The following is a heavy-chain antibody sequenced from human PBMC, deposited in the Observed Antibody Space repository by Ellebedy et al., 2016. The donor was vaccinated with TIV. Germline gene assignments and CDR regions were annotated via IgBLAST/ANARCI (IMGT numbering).Heavy chain of an antibody. Sequence: PGGSLRLSCAASGFTFSGYWMSWVRQAPGKGLEWVANIKQDGSEKYYVDSVKGRFTISRDNAKNSLYLQMNSLRADDTAVYYCARSPYTGYSDLGFDYWGQGSLVTVSS. CDR3: ARSPYTGYSDLGFDY. CDR2: IKQDGSEK. V-gene: IGHV3-7*01. CDR1: GFTFSGYW. J-gene: IGHJ4*02. D-gene: IGHD2-2*02.